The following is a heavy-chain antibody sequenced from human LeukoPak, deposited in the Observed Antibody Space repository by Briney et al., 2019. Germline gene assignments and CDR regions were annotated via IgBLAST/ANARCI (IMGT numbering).Heavy chain of an antibody. Sequence: PSQTLSLTCTVSGGSISSGGYYWSWIRQHPGKGLEWIGYIYYSGSTYYNPSLKSRVTISVDTSKNQFSLKLSSVTAADTAVYYCARERRLLSGYDFGHPSEYNWFDPWGQGTLVTVSS. V-gene: IGHV4-31*03. CDR1: GGSISSGGYY. J-gene: IGHJ5*02. CDR3: ARERRLLSGYDFGHPSEYNWFDP. CDR2: IYYSGST. D-gene: IGHD5-12*01.